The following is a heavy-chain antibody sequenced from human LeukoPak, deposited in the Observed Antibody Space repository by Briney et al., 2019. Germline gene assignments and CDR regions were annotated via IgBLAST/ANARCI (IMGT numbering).Heavy chain of an antibody. CDR3: ARLRFPPANFFDY. D-gene: IGHD6-25*01. CDR2: IYTSGST. V-gene: IGHV4-61*02. Sequence: SETLSLTCTVSGGSISSGSYYWSWIRQPAGKGLEWIGRIYTSGSTYYNPSLKSRVTISIDTSKNQFSLKLSSVTAADTAVYYCARLRFPPANFFDYWGQGTLVTVSS. CDR1: GGSISSGSYY. J-gene: IGHJ4*02.